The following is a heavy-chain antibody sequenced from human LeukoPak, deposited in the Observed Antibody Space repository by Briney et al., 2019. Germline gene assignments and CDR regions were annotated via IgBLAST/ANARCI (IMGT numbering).Heavy chain of an antibody. D-gene: IGHD2-15*01. CDR3: ARLIYGYCSGGSCWWSWFDP. CDR2: IYYSGST. J-gene: IGHJ5*02. V-gene: IGHV4-39*01. Sequence: SETLSLTCTVSGGSISSSSYYWGWIRQPSGKGLEWIGSIYYSGSTYYNPSLKSRVTISVDTSKNQFSLKLSSVTAADTAVYYCARLIYGYCSGGSCWWSWFDPWGQGTLVTVSS. CDR1: GGSISSSSYY.